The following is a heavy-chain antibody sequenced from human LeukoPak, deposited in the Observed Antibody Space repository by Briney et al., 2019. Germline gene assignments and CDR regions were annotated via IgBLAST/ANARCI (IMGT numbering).Heavy chain of an antibody. V-gene: IGHV3-23*01. CDR2: ISDSGGST. Sequence: GESLKISCAASGFTFSSYAMSWVRQALGKGLEWVSAISDSGGSTYYADSVQGRFTISRDNSKNTLYLQMNILRAEDMAVYYCAKDGYDYYYYYMDVWGKGTTVTVSS. J-gene: IGHJ6*03. D-gene: IGHD1-1*01. CDR3: AKDGYDYYYYYMDV. CDR1: GFTFSSYA.